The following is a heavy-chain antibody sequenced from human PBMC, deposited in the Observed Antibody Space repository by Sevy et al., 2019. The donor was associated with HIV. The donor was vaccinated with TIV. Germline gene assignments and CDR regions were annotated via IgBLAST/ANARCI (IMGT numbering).Heavy chain of an antibody. J-gene: IGHJ1*01. CDR2: ISYDGINK. CDR1: GFTFSSYS. CDR3: ALERLSSDVAEYFQN. D-gene: IGHD1-1*01. V-gene: IGHV3-30-3*01. Sequence: GGSLRLSCATSGFTFSSYSMHWVRQAPGKGVEWVATISYDGINKHYADSVKGRFTISRDNFKNSLSLQMNSLRAEDTAVYFCALERLSSDVAEYFQNWGQGTLVTVSS.